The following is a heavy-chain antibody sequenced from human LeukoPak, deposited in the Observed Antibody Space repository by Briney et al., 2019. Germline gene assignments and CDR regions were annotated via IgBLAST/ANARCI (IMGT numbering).Heavy chain of an antibody. D-gene: IGHD1-14*01. V-gene: IGHV3-23*01. J-gene: IGHJ4*02. CDR2: ISGSGGNT. CDR3: AKEYSVRNQFDH. CDR1: GFTFSSYA. Sequence: PGGSLRLSCAASGFTFSSYAMSWVRQAPGKGLEWVSVISGSGGNTYYADSVKGRFTISRDNSKNTLYLQMNSLRAEDTAVYYCAKEYSVRNQFDHWGQGTLVAVSS.